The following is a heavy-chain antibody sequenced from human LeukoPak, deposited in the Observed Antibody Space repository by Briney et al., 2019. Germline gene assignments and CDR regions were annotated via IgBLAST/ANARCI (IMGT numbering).Heavy chain of an antibody. J-gene: IGHJ5*02. D-gene: IGHD5-24*01. CDR3: ARLQEMATGYNWFDP. Sequence: SETLSLTCTVSGGSVSSGSYYWSWIRQPPGKGLEWIGYIYYSGNTNYNPSLKSRVTISVDTSKNQFSLKLSSVTAADTAVYYCARLQEMATGYNWFDPWGQGTLVTVSS. V-gene: IGHV4-61*01. CDR1: GGSVSSGSYY. CDR2: IYYSGNT.